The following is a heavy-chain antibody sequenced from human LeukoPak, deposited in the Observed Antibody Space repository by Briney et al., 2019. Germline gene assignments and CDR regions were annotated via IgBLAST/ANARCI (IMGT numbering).Heavy chain of an antibody. J-gene: IGHJ3*02. CDR3: ARPSTHYDSSGYYHHDAFDI. D-gene: IGHD3-22*01. CDR1: GGTFSSYA. V-gene: IGHV1-69*04. CDR2: IIPILGIA. Sequence: SVKVSCKASGGTFSSYAISWVRQAPGQGLEWMGRIIPILGIANYAQKFQGRVTITADKSTSTAYMELSSLRSEGTAVYYCARPSTHYDSSGYYHHDAFDIWGQGTMVTVSS.